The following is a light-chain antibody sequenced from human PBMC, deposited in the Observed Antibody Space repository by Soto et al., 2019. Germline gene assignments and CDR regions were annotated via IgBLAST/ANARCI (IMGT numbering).Light chain of an antibody. Sequence: EIVLTQSPATLSLSPGERATLSCRASQSISSYLDWYQQKRGQAPRLLIYDASKMATGIPARFSGSGSGTDFTLTISSLEPEDVAVYYCQQRGNFPITFGQGTRLEIK. J-gene: IGKJ5*01. CDR3: QQRGNFPIT. CDR1: QSISSY. V-gene: IGKV3-11*01. CDR2: DAS.